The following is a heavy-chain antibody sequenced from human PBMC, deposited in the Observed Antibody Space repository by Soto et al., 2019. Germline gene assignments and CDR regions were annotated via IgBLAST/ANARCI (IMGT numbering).Heavy chain of an antibody. CDR1: GGSISSYY. J-gene: IGHJ4*02. CDR2: MYYGRST. CDR3: ARSTVYGDSYFDY. Sequence: QVQLQESGPGLVKPSETLSLTCTVSGGSISSYYWNWIRQSPGKGLEWVGYMYYGRSTNYNPSLKSRDTISGDTSKNQCSLKRSSVTAADTAVYYCARSTVYGDSYFDYWGQGILVTVSS. V-gene: IGHV4-59*01. D-gene: IGHD4-17*01.